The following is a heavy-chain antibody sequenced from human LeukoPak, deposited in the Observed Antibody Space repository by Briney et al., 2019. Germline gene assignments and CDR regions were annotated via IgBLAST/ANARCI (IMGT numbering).Heavy chain of an antibody. V-gene: IGHV4-39*07. Sequence: PSETLSLTCTVSGGSISSYYWGWIRQPPGKGLEWIGSIYYSGSTYYNPSLKSRVTISVDTSKNQFSLKLSSVTAADTAVYYCARESYYDFWSGKGYFDYWGQGTLVTVSS. CDR2: IYYSGST. D-gene: IGHD3-3*01. J-gene: IGHJ4*02. CDR1: GGSISSYY. CDR3: ARESYYDFWSGKGYFDY.